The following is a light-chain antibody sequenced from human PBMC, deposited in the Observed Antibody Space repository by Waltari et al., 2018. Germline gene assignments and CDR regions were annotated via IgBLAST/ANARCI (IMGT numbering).Light chain of an antibody. CDR2: GNS. Sequence: QRVTISCTGSSSNIGAGYDVHWYQQLPGTAPNVLIYGNSNRPSGVPDRFSGSKSGTSASLAITGLQAEDEADYYCQSYDSSLSGSVFGGGTKVTVL. CDR3: QSYDSSLSGSV. CDR1: SSNIGAGYD. J-gene: IGLJ3*02. V-gene: IGLV1-40*01.